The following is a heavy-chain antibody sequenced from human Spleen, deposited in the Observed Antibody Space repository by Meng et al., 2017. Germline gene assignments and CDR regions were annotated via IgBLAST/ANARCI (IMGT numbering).Heavy chain of an antibody. V-gene: IGHV1-46*01. Sequence: QVHPLQSGPEVKKPGASVKVSCKASGYTFTTYFLHWVRQAPGQGLEWVGTINPGGVSTNYALNLQGRVSMTRDTSTSTVYMELSSLRSEDTAVYYCAREKSPGHFDYWGQGTLVTVSS. CDR3: AREKSPGHFDY. J-gene: IGHJ4*02. CDR1: GYTFTTYF. CDR2: INPGGVST.